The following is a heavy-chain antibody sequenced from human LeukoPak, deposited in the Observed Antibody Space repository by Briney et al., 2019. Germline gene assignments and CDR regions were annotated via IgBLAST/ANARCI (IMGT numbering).Heavy chain of an antibody. CDR2: ISAYNGNT. CDR1: GYTFTSYG. CDR3: ARDYAGDGYNGGYFDY. Sequence: ASVKVSCKASGYTFTSYGISWVRQAPGQGLEWMGWISAYNGNTNYAQKLQGRVTMTTDTSTSTAYMELRSLRSDDTAVYYCARDYAGDGYNGGYFDYWGQGTLVTVSS. V-gene: IGHV1-18*01. J-gene: IGHJ4*02. D-gene: IGHD5-24*01.